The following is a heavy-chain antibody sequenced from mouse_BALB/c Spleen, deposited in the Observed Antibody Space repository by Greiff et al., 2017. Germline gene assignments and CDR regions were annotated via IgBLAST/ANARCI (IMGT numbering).Heavy chain of an antibody. V-gene: IGHV4-1*02. CDR3: ARPDYYYGSSYYWYFDV. CDR1: GFDFSRYW. J-gene: IGHJ1*01. CDR2: INPDSSTI. Sequence: EVKVEESGGGLVQPGGSLKLSCAASGFDFSRYWMSWVRQAPGKGLEWIGEINPDSSTINYTPSLKDKFIISRDNAKNTLYLQMSKVRSEDTALYYCARPDYYYGSSYYWYFDVWGAGTTVTVSS. D-gene: IGHD1-1*01.